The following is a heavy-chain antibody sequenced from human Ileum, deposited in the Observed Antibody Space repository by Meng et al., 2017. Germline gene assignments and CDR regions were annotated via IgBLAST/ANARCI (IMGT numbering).Heavy chain of an antibody. D-gene: IGHD3-10*01. CDR3: ARSGVEYYFDY. J-gene: IGHJ4*02. CDR1: AYIFTGYC. CDR2: INPNSGGT. V-gene: IGHV1-2*02. Sequence: VPRVQSGAEVKKPGASVKVACKASAYIFTGYCIHWVRQAPGQGLEWMGWINPNSGGTNYAQKFQGRVTITRDTSMSTAYMELSGLRSDDTAVYYCARSGVEYYFDYWGQGTLVTVSS.